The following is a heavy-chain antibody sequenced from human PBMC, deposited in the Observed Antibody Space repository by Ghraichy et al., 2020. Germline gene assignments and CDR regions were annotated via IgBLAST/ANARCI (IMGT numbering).Heavy chain of an antibody. J-gene: IGHJ4*02. CDR2: IYYIDTT. D-gene: IGHD5-12*01. V-gene: IGHV4-39*01. CDR1: GGAIGSSIYY. Sequence: ETLSLTCSVSGGAIGSSIYYWAWIRQPPGKSLEWIGSIYYIDTTDYNSSLKSRVSISIDASKNQFSLRLSSVTAADTAMYYCASHRGYLSSFDYWGQGSLVTVSS. CDR3: ASHRGYLSSFDY.